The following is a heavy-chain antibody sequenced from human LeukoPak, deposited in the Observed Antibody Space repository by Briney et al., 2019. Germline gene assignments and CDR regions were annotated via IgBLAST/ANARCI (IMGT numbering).Heavy chain of an antibody. CDR1: THSVSTDYY. D-gene: IGHD1-26*01. CDR2: IYHDGST. J-gene: IGHJ4*02. CDR3: ARDGAPM. V-gene: IGHV4-38-2*02. Sequence: PSETLSLTCTVSTHSVSTDYYWGWIRQPPGKGLEWVGNIYHDGSTYYTPSLKSRVTISVDTSKNQFSLKLSSVTAADTAVYYCARDGAPMWGQGTLVTVSS.